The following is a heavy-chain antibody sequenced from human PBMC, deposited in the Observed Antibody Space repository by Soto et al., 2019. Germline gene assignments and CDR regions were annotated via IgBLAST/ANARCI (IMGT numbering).Heavy chain of an antibody. J-gene: IGHJ6*02. D-gene: IGHD2-2*01. V-gene: IGHV3-23*01. CDR3: AKDPIVVVPAARYGMDV. CDR1: GFTFSSYA. CDR2: ISGSGGST. Sequence: GGSLRLSCAASGFTFSSYAMSWVRQAPGKGLEWVSAISGSGGSTYYADSVKGRFTISRDNSKNALYLQMNSLRAEDTAVYYCAKDPIVVVPAARYGMDVWGQGTTVTVSS.